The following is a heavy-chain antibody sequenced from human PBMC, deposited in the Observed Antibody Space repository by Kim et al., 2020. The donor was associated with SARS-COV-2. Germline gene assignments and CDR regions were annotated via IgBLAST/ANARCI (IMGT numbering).Heavy chain of an antibody. CDR2: INAGNGNT. Sequence: ASVKVSCKASGYTFTSYAMHWVRQAPGQRLEWMGWINAGNGNTKYSQKFQGRVTITRDTSASTAYMELSSLRSEDTAVYYCARGVGGEVVVPAATSSNWFDPWGQGTLVTVSS. CDR1: GYTFTSYA. V-gene: IGHV1-3*01. J-gene: IGHJ5*02. CDR3: ARGVGGEVVVPAATSSNWFDP. D-gene: IGHD2-2*01.